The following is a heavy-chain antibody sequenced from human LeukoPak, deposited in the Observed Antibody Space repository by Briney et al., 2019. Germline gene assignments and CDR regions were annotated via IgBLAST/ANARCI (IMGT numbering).Heavy chain of an antibody. CDR2: ISYNGNT. CDR1: GGSISPYI. Sequence: PSETLSLNCSVSGGSISPYIWSWIRQPPGKGLEWIAYISYNGNTNYSPSLKSRVTISVDTSKNQFSLRLSSVTAADTAVYFCARVDGSWPSIWFDPWGQGTLVTVSS. CDR3: ARVDGSWPSIWFDP. D-gene: IGHD6-13*01. J-gene: IGHJ5*01. V-gene: IGHV4-59*01.